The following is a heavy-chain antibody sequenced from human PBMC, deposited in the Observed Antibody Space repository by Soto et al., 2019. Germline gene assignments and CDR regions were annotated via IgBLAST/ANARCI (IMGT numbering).Heavy chain of an antibody. D-gene: IGHD1-26*01. Sequence: GGSLRLSFAATGFTFANYAMSWVRQAPGKGLEWVACIGGGGAEREYADFVKVRLTISRDDSKNTLFLQMSSLRAEDTARYYCAKDRQNNNGGWDPFDXWGQGTVVTVS. CDR3: AKDRQNNNGGWDPFDX. CDR2: IGGGGAER. CDR1: GFTFANYA. V-gene: IGHV3-23*01. J-gene: IGHJ3*01.